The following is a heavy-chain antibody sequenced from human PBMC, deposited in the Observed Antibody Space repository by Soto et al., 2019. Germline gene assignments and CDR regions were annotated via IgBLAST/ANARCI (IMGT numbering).Heavy chain of an antibody. D-gene: IGHD1-7*01. CDR2: INPISGGT. CDR1: GYTFTGYY. V-gene: IGHV1-2*02. Sequence: QVQLVQSGAEVKKPGASVKVSCKASGYTFTGYYLHWVHQAPGQGLEWVAWINPISGGTKYAQKFQGRVTVTRDTSISTAYMELSRLRSDDTAVYYCARVPGLELLDHWGQGTLVSVSS. J-gene: IGHJ4*02. CDR3: ARVPGLELLDH.